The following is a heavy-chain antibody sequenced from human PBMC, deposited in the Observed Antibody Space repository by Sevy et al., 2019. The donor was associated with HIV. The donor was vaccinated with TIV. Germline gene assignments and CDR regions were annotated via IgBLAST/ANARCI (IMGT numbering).Heavy chain of an antibody. CDR3: AKEAYSSGWYGWYFDL. CDR1: GFTFSSYA. CDR2: ISGSGGST. D-gene: IGHD6-19*01. Sequence: GGSLRLSCAASGFTFSSYAMSWVRQAPGKGLEWVSAISGSGGSTYYADSVKGRFTISRDNSKNTPYLQMNSLRAEDAAADYCAKEAYSSGWYGWYFDLWGRGTLVTVSS. J-gene: IGHJ2*01. V-gene: IGHV3-23*01.